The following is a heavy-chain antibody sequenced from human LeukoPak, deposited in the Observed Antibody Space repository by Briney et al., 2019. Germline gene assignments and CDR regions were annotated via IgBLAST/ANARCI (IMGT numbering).Heavy chain of an antibody. CDR1: GYTFTTYG. CDR2: ISAYNGNT. D-gene: IGHD6-19*01. V-gene: IGHV1-18*01. Sequence: ASVKVSCKASGYTFTTYGISWVRQAPGQGLEWMGWISAYNGNTNYAQKVQGRVTMTTDTSTSTAYMELRSLRSDDTAVYYCARGVSIVLSGTVIDYWGQGTLVTVSS. J-gene: IGHJ4*02. CDR3: ARGVSIVLSGTVIDY.